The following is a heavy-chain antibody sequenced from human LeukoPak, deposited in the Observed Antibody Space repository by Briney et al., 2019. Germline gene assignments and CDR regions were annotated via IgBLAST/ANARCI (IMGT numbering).Heavy chain of an antibody. D-gene: IGHD6-13*01. J-gene: IGHJ4*02. CDR2: IRSSRSYI. CDR3: AGDSSNWNIDY. CDR1: GFPFSSYS. Sequence: GGPLTLSCAASGFPFSSYSMNWVRQAPGEGRDWVSSIRSSRSYIYYADSVKGRFTISRDNAKNSLHLQMNSLRVEDTAVYYCAGDSSNWNIDYWGQGPPVTVSS. V-gene: IGHV3-21*01.